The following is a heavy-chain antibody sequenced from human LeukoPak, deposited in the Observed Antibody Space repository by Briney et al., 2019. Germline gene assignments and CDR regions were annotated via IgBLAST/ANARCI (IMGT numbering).Heavy chain of an antibody. CDR3: TRDASTINFDY. CDR2: INTNTGNP. Sequence: ASVKVSCKASGYTFTSFAIHWVRQAPGQGLEWVGWINTNTGNPTYAQAFTGRFVFSLDTSVSTAYPQISSLEAEDTAVYYCTRDASTINFDYWGQGTLVTVSS. V-gene: IGHV7-4-1*02. CDR1: GYTFTSFA. D-gene: IGHD3-3*01. J-gene: IGHJ4*02.